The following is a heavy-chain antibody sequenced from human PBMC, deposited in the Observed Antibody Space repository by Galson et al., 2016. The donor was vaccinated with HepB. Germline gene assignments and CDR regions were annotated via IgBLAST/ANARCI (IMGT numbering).Heavy chain of an antibody. CDR1: GFTFSSYW. D-gene: IGHD5-24*01. CDR2: INRDGSVT. CDR3: VKEGGRGLGGYKWDF. V-gene: IGHV3-7*03. Sequence: SLRLSCAGSGFTFSSYWMTWVRQAPGKGLEWVANINRDGSVTHYVDSVEGRFTISRDNSENALYLQMNNLRPDDTAIYYCVKEGGRGLGGYKWDFWGQGTLATVS. J-gene: IGHJ4*02.